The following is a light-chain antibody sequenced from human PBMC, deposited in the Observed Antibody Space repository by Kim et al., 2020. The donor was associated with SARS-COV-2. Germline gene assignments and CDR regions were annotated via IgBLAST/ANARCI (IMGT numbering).Light chain of an antibody. CDR1: QSVGSS. Sequence: PGKTATLPYRASQSVGSSFAWYQQKPGQAPRLLIYDSSTRATGSPARFSGTGSGTDFTLTIISLEPEDFAVYYCQQRSNWPPITFGQGTRLEIK. V-gene: IGKV3-11*01. J-gene: IGKJ5*01. CDR2: DSS. CDR3: QQRSNWPPIT.